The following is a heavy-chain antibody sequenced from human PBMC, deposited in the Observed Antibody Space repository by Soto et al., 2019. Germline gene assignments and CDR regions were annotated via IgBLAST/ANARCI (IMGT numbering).Heavy chain of an antibody. D-gene: IGHD6-19*01. CDR1: GYTFTGYY. CDR2: INPNSGGT. V-gene: IGHV1-2*04. CDR3: ARDRFPNSSGWYPGDY. Sequence: ASVKVSCKASGYTFTGYYMHWVRQAPGQGLEWMGWINPNSGGTNYAQKFQGWVTMTRDTSISTAYMELSRLRSDDTAVYYCARDRFPNSSGWYPGDYWGQRTLVTVSS. J-gene: IGHJ4*02.